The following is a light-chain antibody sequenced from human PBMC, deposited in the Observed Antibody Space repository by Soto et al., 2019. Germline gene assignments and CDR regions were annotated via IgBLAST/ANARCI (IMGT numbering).Light chain of an antibody. J-gene: IGLJ2*01. Sequence: QSALTQPPSASGSPGQSVTISCTGTSSDVGRYNYVSWYQHHTGQAPKLIIYDVTKRPSGVPDRFSGSKSGSTASLTVSGLQAEDEADYYCTSYGGSNNFVLFGGGTKLTVL. CDR3: TSYGGSNNFVL. CDR2: DVT. V-gene: IGLV2-8*01. CDR1: SSDVGRYNY.